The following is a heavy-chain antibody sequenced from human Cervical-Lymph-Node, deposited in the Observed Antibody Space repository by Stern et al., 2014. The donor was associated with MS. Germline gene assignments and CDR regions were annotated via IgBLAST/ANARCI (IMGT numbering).Heavy chain of an antibody. CDR1: GYNFTSYW. CDR3: ARLVDYYDSSGPPGTFDI. Sequence: VQLVQSGAEVKMPGESLKISCKGSGYNFTSYWIGWVRQMPGKGLEWMGIIYPGEYGTRYSPSFQGQVTISGDKSISTAYVQWSSLKASDTAMYYCARLVDYYDSSGPPGTFDIWGQGTMVTVSS. V-gene: IGHV5-51*01. CDR2: IYPGEYGT. J-gene: IGHJ3*02. D-gene: IGHD3-22*01.